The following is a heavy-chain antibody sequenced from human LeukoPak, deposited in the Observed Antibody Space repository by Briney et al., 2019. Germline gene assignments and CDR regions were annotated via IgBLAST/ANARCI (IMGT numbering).Heavy chain of an antibody. CDR2: ISGTGSGT. J-gene: IGHJ4*02. V-gene: IGHV3-23*01. CDR3: ARGQRGLWFGEFYKAPRYYFDY. D-gene: IGHD3-10*01. CDR1: GFTFSNSA. Sequence: GGSLRLSCAVSGFTFSNSAMTWVRQAPGKGLKWVSGISGTGSGTYYADSVKGRFTISRDNSKNILYLQMNSLRAEDTAVYYCARGQRGLWFGEFYKAPRYYFDYWGQGTLVTVSS.